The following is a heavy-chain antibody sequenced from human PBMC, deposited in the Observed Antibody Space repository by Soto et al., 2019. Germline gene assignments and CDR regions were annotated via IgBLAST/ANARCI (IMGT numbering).Heavy chain of an antibody. J-gene: IGHJ5*02. CDR2: ISSSSSYI. V-gene: IGHV3-21*01. Sequence: EVQLVESGGGLVKPGGSLRLSCAASGFTFSSYSMNWVRQAPGKGLEWVSSISSSSSYIYYADSVKGRFAISRDNAKNSLYLQMNSLRAEDPAVYYCARARCGYCSSTRCYWFDPWGQGTLVTVSS. CDR1: GFTFSSYS. D-gene: IGHD2-2*03. CDR3: ARARCGYCSSTRCYWFDP.